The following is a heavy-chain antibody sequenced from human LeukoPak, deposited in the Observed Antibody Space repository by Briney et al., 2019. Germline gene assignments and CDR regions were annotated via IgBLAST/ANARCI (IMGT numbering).Heavy chain of an antibody. V-gene: IGHV3-48*04. CDR2: IRSDSSTI. Sequence: GGSLRLSCAASGFTLSSYKMNWVRQAPGKGLEWVSYIRSDSSTIYYADSVKGRFTISRDNAKNSLYLQMNSLRAEDTAVYYCARGRGVVVSTGGLFDYWGQGTLVTVSS. CDR1: GFTLSSYK. CDR3: ARGRGVVVSTGGLFDY. J-gene: IGHJ4*02. D-gene: IGHD2-21*01.